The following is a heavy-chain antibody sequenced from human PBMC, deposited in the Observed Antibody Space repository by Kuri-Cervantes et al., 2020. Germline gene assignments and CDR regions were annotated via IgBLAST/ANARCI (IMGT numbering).Heavy chain of an antibody. CDR3: AKDPNYDFWSGYWRIYYYYGMDV. J-gene: IGHJ6*02. D-gene: IGHD3-3*01. CDR1: GFTFSSYG. Sequence: GGSLRLSCAASGFTFSSYGMHWVRQAPGKGLEWVAVISYDGSNKYYADSVKGRFTISRDNSKNTLYLQMNSLRAEDTAVYYCAKDPNYDFWSGYWRIYYYYGMDVWGQGTTVTVSS. CDR2: ISYDGSNK. V-gene: IGHV3-30*18.